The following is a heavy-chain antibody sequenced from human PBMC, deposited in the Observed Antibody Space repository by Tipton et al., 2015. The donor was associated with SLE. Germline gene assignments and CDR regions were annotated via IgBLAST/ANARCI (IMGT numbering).Heavy chain of an antibody. Sequence: SLRLSCAASGFTFSSYAMHWVRQAPGKGLEWVAVISYDGSNKYYADSVKGRFTISRDNSKNTLYLQMNSLRAEDTAVYYCARDPRGGGSYSYYFDYWGQGTLVTVSS. CDR1: GFTFSSYA. D-gene: IGHD1-26*01. V-gene: IGHV3-30-3*01. CDR2: ISYDGSNK. CDR3: ARDPRGGGSYSYYFDY. J-gene: IGHJ4*02.